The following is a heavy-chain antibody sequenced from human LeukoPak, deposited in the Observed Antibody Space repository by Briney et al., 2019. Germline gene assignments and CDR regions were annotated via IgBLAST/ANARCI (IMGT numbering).Heavy chain of an antibody. CDR3: AGQWIQLYYY. D-gene: IGHD5-18*01. J-gene: IGHJ4*02. CDR2: IYYSGST. CDR1: GGSISSYY. V-gene: IGHV4-59*08. Sequence: SETLSLTCIVSGGSISSYYWSWIRQPPGKGLEWIGYIYYSGSTNYNPSLKSRVTISVDTSKNQFSLKLSSVTAADTAVYYCAGQWIQLYYYWGQGTLVTVSS.